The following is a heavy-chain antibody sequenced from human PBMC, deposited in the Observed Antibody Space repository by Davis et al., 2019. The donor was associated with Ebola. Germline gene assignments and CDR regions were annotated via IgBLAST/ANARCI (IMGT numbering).Heavy chain of an antibody. J-gene: IGHJ4*02. Sequence: MPSETLSLTCAVYGGSFSGYYWSWIRQPPGKGLEWIGEINHSGSTNYNPSLKSRVTISVDTSKNQFSLKLSSVTAADTAVYYCARGARRKDYWGQGTLVTVSS. CDR1: GGSFSGYY. CDR2: INHSGST. D-gene: IGHD1-14*01. V-gene: IGHV4-34*01. CDR3: ARGARRKDY.